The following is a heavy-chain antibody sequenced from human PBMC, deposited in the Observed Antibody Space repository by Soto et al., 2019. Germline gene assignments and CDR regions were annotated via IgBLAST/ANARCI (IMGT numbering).Heavy chain of an antibody. CDR2: IYYSGST. Sequence: SETLSLTCTVSGGSISSYYWSWIRQPPGKGLEWIGYIYYSGSTNYNPSLKSRVTISVDTSKNQFSLKLSSVTAADTAVYYCAKYSDNDGNYYYYNRDVGEKENRFTFS. V-gene: IGHV4-59*08. CDR1: GGSISSYY. CDR3: AKYSDNDGNYYYYNRDV. D-gene: IGHD5-12*01. J-gene: IGHJ6*03.